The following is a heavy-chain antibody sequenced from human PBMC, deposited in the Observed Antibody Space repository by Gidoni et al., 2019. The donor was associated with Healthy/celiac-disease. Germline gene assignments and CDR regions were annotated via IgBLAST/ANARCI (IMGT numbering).Heavy chain of an antibody. CDR3: AKGGGYNWNYYFDY. CDR1: GFTFSSDA. V-gene: IGHV3-23*01. J-gene: IGHJ4*02. D-gene: IGHD1-7*01. CDR2: ISGSGGST. Sequence: EVQLLESGGGLVQPGGSLRLSCAASGFTFSSDAMSWVRPAPGKGLEWVSAISGSGGSTYYAASVKGRFTISRENSKNTLYLQMNSLRAEDTAVYYCAKGGGYNWNYYFDYWGQGTLVTVSS.